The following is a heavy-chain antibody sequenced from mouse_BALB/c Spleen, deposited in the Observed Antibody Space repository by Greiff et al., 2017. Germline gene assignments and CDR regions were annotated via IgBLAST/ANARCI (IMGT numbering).Heavy chain of an antibody. J-gene: IGHJ2*02. CDR1: GYAFSSYW. CDR3: AREYCGVDY. V-gene: IGHV1-80*01. D-gene: IGHD5-2*01. CDR2: IYPGDGDT. Sequence: LQESGAELVRPGSLVKISCKASGYAFSSYWMNWVKQRPGQGLEWIGQIYPGDGDTNYNGKFKGKATLTADKSSSTAYMQLSSLTSEDAAVYLCAREYCGVDYWGQGTSLTVSS.